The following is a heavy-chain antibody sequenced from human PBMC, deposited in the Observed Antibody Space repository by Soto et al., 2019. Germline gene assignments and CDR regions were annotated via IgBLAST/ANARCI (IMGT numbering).Heavy chain of an antibody. CDR2: INHSGST. D-gene: IGHD2-8*02. Sequence: QVQLHQWAEGLLKPSGTLSLTCAVYGGSFSVYYWTWIRQPPGTGLEWIGEINHSGSTNYNPSHKSRVTISVDTAKNHFSLKLTSVTAADTAVYYCARDKITGLFDYWGQGTLVTVSS. CDR3: ARDKITGLFDY. CDR1: GGSFSVYY. J-gene: IGHJ4*02. V-gene: IGHV4-34*01.